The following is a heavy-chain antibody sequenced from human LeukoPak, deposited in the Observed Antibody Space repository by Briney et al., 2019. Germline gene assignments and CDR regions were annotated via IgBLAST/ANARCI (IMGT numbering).Heavy chain of an antibody. D-gene: IGHD6-19*01. CDR2: IRYDGGNK. V-gene: IGHV3-30*02. CDR1: RFTFGSYG. Sequence: GGSLRLSCAASRFTFGSYGMHWVRQAPGKGLGWVAFIRYDGGNKNYADSVKGRFTISRDNSKNTLYLQMNSLRAEDTALYYCAKDRGRAVAGSEFDYWGQGTLVTVSS. J-gene: IGHJ4*02. CDR3: AKDRGRAVAGSEFDY.